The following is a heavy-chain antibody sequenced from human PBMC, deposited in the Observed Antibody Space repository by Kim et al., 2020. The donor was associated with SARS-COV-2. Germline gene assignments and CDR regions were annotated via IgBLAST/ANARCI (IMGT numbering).Heavy chain of an antibody. J-gene: IGHJ2*01. CDR1: GGSFSGYY. Sequence: SETLSLTCAVYGGSFSGYYWSWIRQPPGKGLEWIGEINHSGSTNYNPSLKSRVTISVDTSKNQFSLKLSSVTAADTAVYYCARTKNYYGSGSYKLARSYWYFDLWGRGTLVTVSS. D-gene: IGHD3-10*01. CDR2: INHSGST. V-gene: IGHV4-34*01. CDR3: ARTKNYYGSGSYKLARSYWYFDL.